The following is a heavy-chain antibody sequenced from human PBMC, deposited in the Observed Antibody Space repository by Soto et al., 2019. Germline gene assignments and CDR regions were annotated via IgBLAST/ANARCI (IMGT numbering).Heavy chain of an antibody. D-gene: IGHD2-15*01. Sequence: QVQLQESGPGLVKPSETLSLTCTVSGGSISSYYWSWIRHPPGKGLEWIVYIYYSGSTNYNPSLKRLATISVATSKNLFSLKLSSVTAADTAVYYCARRYGGTFDYWGQGTLVTVSS. CDR2: IYYSGST. CDR3: ARRYGGTFDY. V-gene: IGHV4-59*08. J-gene: IGHJ4*02. CDR1: GGSISSYY.